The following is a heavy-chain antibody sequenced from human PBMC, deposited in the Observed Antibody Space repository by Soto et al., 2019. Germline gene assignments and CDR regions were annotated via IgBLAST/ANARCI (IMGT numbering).Heavy chain of an antibody. Sequence: GASVKVSCKASADTFTGYPVTWGQQAPGQGLEWVGRVIPILGASNFAQKFQGRVTISADKSADTAYMVLTGLTSEDTAVYYCARSRGSYYKNFDSWGQGTLVTVSS. CDR1: ADTFTGYP. CDR2: VIPILGAS. J-gene: IGHJ4*02. CDR3: ARSRGSYYKNFDS. V-gene: IGHV1-69*08. D-gene: IGHD3-10*01.